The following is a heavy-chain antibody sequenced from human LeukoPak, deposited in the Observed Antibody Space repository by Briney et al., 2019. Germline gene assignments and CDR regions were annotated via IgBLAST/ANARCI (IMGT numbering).Heavy chain of an antibody. V-gene: IGHV4-4*07. Sequence: SETLSLTCTVSGGSISSYYWSWIRQPAGKGLEWIGRIYTSGSTNYNPSLKSRVTMSVDTSKNQFSLKLSPVTAADTAVYYCARDYGSGSYYNDYYYYGMDVWGQGTTVTVSS. CDR2: IYTSGST. CDR1: GGSISSYY. J-gene: IGHJ6*02. CDR3: ARDYGSGSYYNDYYYYGMDV. D-gene: IGHD3-10*01.